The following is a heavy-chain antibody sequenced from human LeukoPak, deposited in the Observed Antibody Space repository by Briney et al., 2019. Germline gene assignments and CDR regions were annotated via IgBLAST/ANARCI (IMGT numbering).Heavy chain of an antibody. V-gene: IGHV3-48*03. D-gene: IGHD2-2*01. Sequence: GGSLRLSCAASGFTFSSYEMNWVRQAPGKGLEWVSYISGSGSTIYYADSVKGRFTISRDNAKNSLYLQMNSLRAEDTAVYYCARLGYCSSTSCRYYYYGMDVWGKGTTVTVSS. CDR2: ISGSGSTI. CDR1: GFTFSSYE. CDR3: ARLGYCSSTSCRYYYYGMDV. J-gene: IGHJ6*04.